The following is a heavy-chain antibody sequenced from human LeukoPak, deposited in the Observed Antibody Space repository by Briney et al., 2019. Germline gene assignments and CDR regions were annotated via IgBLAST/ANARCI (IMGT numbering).Heavy chain of an antibody. CDR2: IVTAGDT. D-gene: IGHD1-1*01. CDR3: ARGGVQLPFDY. Sequence: GGSLRLSCAASGFTFSSYDMHWVRQATGKGLEWVSAIVTAGDTYYPGSVKGRFTISRENAKNSLYLQMNSLRAGDTAVYYCARGGVQLPFDYWGQGTLVTVSS. V-gene: IGHV3-13*01. CDR1: GFTFSSYD. J-gene: IGHJ4*02.